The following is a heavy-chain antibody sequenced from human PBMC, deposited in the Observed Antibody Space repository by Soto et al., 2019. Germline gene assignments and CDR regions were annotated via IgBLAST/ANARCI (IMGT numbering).Heavy chain of an antibody. V-gene: IGHV3-21*01. Sequence: GGSLRLSCAASGFTFSSYSMNWVRQAPGKGLEWVSSISSSSSYIYYADSVKGRFTISRDNAKNSLYLQMNSLRAEDTAVYYCARDRGEGYSSSFGVYYYYYYMDVWGKGTTVTVSS. J-gene: IGHJ6*03. CDR3: ARDRGEGYSSSFGVYYYYYYMDV. D-gene: IGHD6-13*01. CDR2: ISSSSSYI. CDR1: GFTFSSYS.